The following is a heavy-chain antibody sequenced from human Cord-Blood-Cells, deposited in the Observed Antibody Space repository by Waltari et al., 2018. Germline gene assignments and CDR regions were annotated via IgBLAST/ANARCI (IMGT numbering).Heavy chain of an antibody. D-gene: IGHD3-22*01. V-gene: IGHV1-18*01. Sequence: QVQLVQSGAEVKKPGASVKVSCKASGYTFNSYGISWVRQAPGQGLEWMGWISSYNDNTNYAQKLQGRYPMTTDTSTSTAYMELRSRRSDDTAVYYCARGPSQYYYDSSGSDYWGQGTLVTVSS. J-gene: IGHJ4*02. CDR1: GYTFNSYG. CDR2: ISSYNDNT. CDR3: ARGPSQYYYDSSGSDY.